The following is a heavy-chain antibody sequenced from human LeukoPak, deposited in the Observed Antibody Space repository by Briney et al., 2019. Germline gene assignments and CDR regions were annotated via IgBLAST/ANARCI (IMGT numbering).Heavy chain of an antibody. V-gene: IGHV3-30-3*01. J-gene: IGHJ3*02. D-gene: IGHD1-1*01. CDR3: ARTTHLTQTQGAFDI. CDR2: ISYDGSNK. CDR1: GFTFSSYA. Sequence: GGSLRLTCAASGFTFSSYAMHWVRQPPGKGLEWVAVISYDGSNKYNADSVKGRFTTFRDNSKNTLYLQMNSPAAEDTAAYYCARTTHLTQTQGAFDIWGQNTRDTVPS.